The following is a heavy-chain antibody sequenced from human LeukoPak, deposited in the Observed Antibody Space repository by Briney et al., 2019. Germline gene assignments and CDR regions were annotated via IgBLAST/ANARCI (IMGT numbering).Heavy chain of an antibody. J-gene: IGHJ5*02. Sequence: SETLSLTCTVSGGSISSGGYYWSWIRQHSGKGLEWIGYIYYSGSTYYNLSLKSRVTISVDTSKNQFSLKLSSVTAADTAVYYCARVPDVGTTARDGWFDPWGQGTLVTVSS. D-gene: IGHD1-1*01. CDR2: IYYSGST. CDR3: ARVPDVGTTARDGWFDP. CDR1: GGSISSGGYY. V-gene: IGHV4-31*03.